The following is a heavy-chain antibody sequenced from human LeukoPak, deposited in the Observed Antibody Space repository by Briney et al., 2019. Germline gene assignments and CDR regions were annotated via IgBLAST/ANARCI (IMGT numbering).Heavy chain of an antibody. CDR2: ISSSGNTI. J-gene: IGHJ4*02. V-gene: IGHV3-11*01. D-gene: IGHD6-13*01. Sequence: AGGSLRLSCAASGFTFSDYYRKWIRQAPGKSLEWISYISSSGNTIYYADSVKGRFTISRDSAKKSLYLHMSSLRADDTAVYYCARVGAAAGYHLDYWGPGTMVTVSS. CDR1: GFTFSDYY. CDR3: ARVGAAAGYHLDY.